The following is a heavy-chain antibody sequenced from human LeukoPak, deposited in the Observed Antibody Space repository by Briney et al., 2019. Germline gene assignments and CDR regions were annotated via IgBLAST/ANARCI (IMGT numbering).Heavy chain of an antibody. V-gene: IGHV3-30*18. Sequence: GGSLRLSCAASGFTFSSYGIHWVRQAPGKGLEWVAVISYDGSNKYYADSVKGRFTISRDNSKNTLYLQMNSLRAEDTAVYYCVKEASKTFGIYTADYWGQGTLVTVSS. J-gene: IGHJ4*02. CDR1: GFTFSSYG. CDR3: VKEASKTFGIYTADY. CDR2: ISYDGSNK. D-gene: IGHD3-16*01.